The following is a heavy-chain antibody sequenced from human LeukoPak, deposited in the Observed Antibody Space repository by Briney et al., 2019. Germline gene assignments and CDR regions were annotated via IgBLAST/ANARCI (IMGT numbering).Heavy chain of an antibody. J-gene: IGHJ3*02. CDR1: GGSISSGGYS. Sequence: PSQALSLTCAVSGGSISSGGYSWSWIRQPPGKGLEWIGYIYHSGSTYYNPSLKSRVTISVDRPKNQFSLKLSSVTAADTAVYYCARADPDDAFDIWGQGTMVTVSS. CDR2: IYHSGST. CDR3: ARADPDDAFDI. V-gene: IGHV4-30-2*01.